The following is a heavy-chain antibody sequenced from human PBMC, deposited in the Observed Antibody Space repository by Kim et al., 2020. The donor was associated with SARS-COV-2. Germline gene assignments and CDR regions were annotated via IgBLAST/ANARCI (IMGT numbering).Heavy chain of an antibody. D-gene: IGHD6-13*01. J-gene: IGHJ4*02. V-gene: IGHV4-59*01. CDR3: ARAGDDSSSSFDY. Sequence: YNPSLRSRVTRSVDTSKNQFSLKLSSVTAADTAVYYCARAGDDSSSSFDYWGQGTLVTVSS.